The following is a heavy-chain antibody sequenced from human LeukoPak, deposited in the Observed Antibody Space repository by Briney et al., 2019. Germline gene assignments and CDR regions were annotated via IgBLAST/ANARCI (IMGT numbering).Heavy chain of an antibody. V-gene: IGHV4-59*01. CDR1: GGSTSSYY. CDR2: IYYSGST. J-gene: IGHJ4*02. D-gene: IGHD6-13*01. Sequence: SETLSLTCTVSGGSTSSYYWSWIRQPPGKGLEWIGYIYYSGSTNYNPSLKSRVTISVDTSKNQFSLKLSSVTAADTAVYYCARSYSSWYSHFDYWGQGTLATVSS. CDR3: ARSYSSWYSHFDY.